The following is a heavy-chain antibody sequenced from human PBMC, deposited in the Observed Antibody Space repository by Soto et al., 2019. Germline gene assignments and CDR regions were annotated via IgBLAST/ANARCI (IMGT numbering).Heavy chain of an antibody. CDR2: TYYRSKWYN. Sequence: RTLSLTCAISGDSVSSNSAIWNWIRQSPSRGLEWLGRTYYRSKWYNNYAESVKGRITINPDTSKNQFSLQLNSVTPEDTAVYYCSTWHFDYWGQGTLVTVSS. CDR1: GDSVSSNSAI. CDR3: STWHFDY. J-gene: IGHJ4*02. V-gene: IGHV6-1*01.